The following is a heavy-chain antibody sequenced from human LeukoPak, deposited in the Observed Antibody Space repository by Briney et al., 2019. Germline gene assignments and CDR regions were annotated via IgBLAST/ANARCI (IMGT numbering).Heavy chain of an antibody. Sequence: SETLSLTCAVYGDSFSAYFWNWIRQAPGKRLEYIGELNHRGSSHYNPSLKTRVTLSVDASKNQFSLMLTSVTAADTALYFCARGSSFDGCCSGGACDAGYYDSWGQGTPVTVSS. J-gene: IGHJ4*02. CDR1: GDSFSAYF. V-gene: IGHV4-34*01. CDR3: ARGSSFDGCCSGGACDAGYYDS. D-gene: IGHD2-15*01. CDR2: LNHRGSS.